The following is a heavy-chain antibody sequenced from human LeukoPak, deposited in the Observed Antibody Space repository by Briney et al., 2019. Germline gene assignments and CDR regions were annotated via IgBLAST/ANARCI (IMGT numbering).Heavy chain of an antibody. CDR1: GGSITSHY. D-gene: IGHD3-10*02. CDR2: IHYSGST. J-gene: IGHJ3*02. CDR3: ARKMFGVDAFDI. V-gene: IGHV4-59*11. Sequence: TSETLSLTCTVSGGSITSHYWSWIRQSPGKGLEWIGYIHYSGSTRYNPSLESRLTISVDTSKNQFSLKLSSVTAADTAVYYCARKMFGVDAFDIWGQGTMVTVSS.